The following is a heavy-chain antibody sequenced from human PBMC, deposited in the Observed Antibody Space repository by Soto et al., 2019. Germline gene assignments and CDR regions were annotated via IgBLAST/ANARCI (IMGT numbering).Heavy chain of an antibody. CDR2: IKQDGSEK. CDR1: GFTFSSYW. Sequence: GGSLRLSCAASGFTFSSYWMSWVRQVPGKGLEWVANIKQDGSEKYYVDSVKGRFTISRDNAKNSLYLQMNSLRAEDTAVYYCARFPGYGDYEAYYFDYWGQGTLVTVSS. D-gene: IGHD4-17*01. CDR3: ARFPGYGDYEAYYFDY. V-gene: IGHV3-7*01. J-gene: IGHJ4*02.